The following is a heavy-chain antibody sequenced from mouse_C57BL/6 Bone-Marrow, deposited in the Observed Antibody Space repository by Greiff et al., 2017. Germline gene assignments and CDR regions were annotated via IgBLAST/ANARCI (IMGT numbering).Heavy chain of an antibody. CDR1: GYTFTSYW. Sequence: VQLQQPGAELVKPGASVKLSCKASGYTFTSYWMHWVKQRPGQGLEWIGMIHPNSGSTNYNEKFKSKATLTVDKSSSTAYMQLSSLTSEDSAVYYCARGDFITTVRGYWGQGTTLTVSS. J-gene: IGHJ2*01. CDR3: ARGDFITTVRGY. V-gene: IGHV1-64*01. D-gene: IGHD1-1*01. CDR2: IHPNSGST.